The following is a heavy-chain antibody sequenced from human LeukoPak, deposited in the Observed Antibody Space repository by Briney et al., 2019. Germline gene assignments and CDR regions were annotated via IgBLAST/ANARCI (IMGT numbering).Heavy chain of an antibody. CDR2: IRFDGISK. D-gene: IGHD4-11*01. Sequence: PGGSLRLSCAVSGVIFSTYGLHWVRQAPGQGLGWVGFIRFDGISKNYADSVKGRFTISRDNSKNTLYLNMNSLTAADTAVYYCAKEGTTVTTVAFDIWGQGTMVTVSA. CDR3: AKEGTTVTTVAFDI. V-gene: IGHV3-30*02. J-gene: IGHJ3*02. CDR1: GVIFSTYG.